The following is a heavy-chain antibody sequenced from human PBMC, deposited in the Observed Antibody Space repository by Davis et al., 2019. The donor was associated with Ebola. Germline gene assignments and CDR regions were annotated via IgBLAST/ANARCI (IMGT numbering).Heavy chain of an antibody. V-gene: IGHV3-23*01. Sequence: PGGSLRLSCAGSGFIFSTYPMSWVRQAPGKGLEWVSAIGRNGDITYYADSVKGRFTISRDNSKNTLYLQMNSLRAEDTALYDCAKDGPGTWDYWGQGTLVTVSS. CDR3: AKDGPGTWDY. D-gene: IGHD1-1*01. CDR1: GFIFSTYP. CDR2: IGRNGDIT. J-gene: IGHJ4*02.